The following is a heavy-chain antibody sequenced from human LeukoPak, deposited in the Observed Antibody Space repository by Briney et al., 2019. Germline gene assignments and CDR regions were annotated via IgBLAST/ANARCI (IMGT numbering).Heavy chain of an antibody. Sequence: SETLSLTCAVYGGSVSGYYWSWIRQPPGKGLEWMGYIYYSGSTHYNPSLKSRLTISVDTSKNQFSLKLSSVTAADTAVYYCARSRDGYNRYAFDIWGQGTMVTVSS. CDR1: GGSVSGYY. CDR2: IYYSGST. CDR3: ARSRDGYNRYAFDI. D-gene: IGHD5-24*01. J-gene: IGHJ3*02. V-gene: IGHV4-59*02.